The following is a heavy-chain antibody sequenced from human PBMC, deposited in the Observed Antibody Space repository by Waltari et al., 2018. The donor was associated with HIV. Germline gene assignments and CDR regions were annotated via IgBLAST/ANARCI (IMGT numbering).Heavy chain of an antibody. CDR3: ARMGDYGGNAPFDY. Sequence: QVQLVESGGGVVQPGRSLRLSCAASGFTLSSYAMHWVRQAPGKGLEWVAVISYDGSNKYYADSVKGRFTISRDNSKNTLYLQMNSLRAEDTAVYYCARMGDYGGNAPFDYWGQGTLVTVSS. CDR2: ISYDGSNK. D-gene: IGHD4-17*01. J-gene: IGHJ4*02. V-gene: IGHV3-30*04. CDR1: GFTLSSYA.